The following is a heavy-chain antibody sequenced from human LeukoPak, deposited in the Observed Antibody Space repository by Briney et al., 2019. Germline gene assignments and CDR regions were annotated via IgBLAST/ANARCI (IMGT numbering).Heavy chain of an antibody. J-gene: IGHJ4*02. CDR1: GFTFSSHA. CDR3: ARDPLWPGPFDY. CDR2: ISYDGSNK. V-gene: IGHV3-30*04. D-gene: IGHD2/OR15-2a*01. Sequence: PGGSLRLSCEASGFTFSSHAMHWVRQAPGKGLEWVAVISYDGSNKYYADSVKGRFTISRDNSKNTLYLQMNSLRAEDTAVYYCARDPLWPGPFDYWGQGTLVTVSS.